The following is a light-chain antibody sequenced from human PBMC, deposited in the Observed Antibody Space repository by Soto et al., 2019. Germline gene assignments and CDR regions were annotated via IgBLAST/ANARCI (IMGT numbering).Light chain of an antibody. Sequence: EIVMTQSPATLSVSPGERATLSCRASQSVSSNLAWYQQKPGQAPRLLIYGASTRATGIPARCSGSGSETEFTLTISRLQPEDFAVYYCQQYNNWPLTFGGGTKVEIK. CDR2: GAS. J-gene: IGKJ4*01. CDR3: QQYNNWPLT. V-gene: IGKV3-15*01. CDR1: QSVSSN.